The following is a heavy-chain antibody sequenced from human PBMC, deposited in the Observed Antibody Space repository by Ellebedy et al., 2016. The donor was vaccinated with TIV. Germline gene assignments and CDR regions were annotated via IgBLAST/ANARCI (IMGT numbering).Heavy chain of an antibody. CDR2: INPSGGRT. V-gene: IGHV1-46*01. J-gene: IGHJ4*02. CDR1: GYTFTSYY. CDR3: ARGYDILTAYYNFEY. Sequence: AASVKVSCKASGYTFTSYYMHWVRQAPGQGLEWMGMINPSGGRTSYAQKFQGRVTVTADESTSTAYMELSSLRFEDTAVYYCARGYDILTAYYNFEYWGQGTLVTVSS. D-gene: IGHD3-9*01.